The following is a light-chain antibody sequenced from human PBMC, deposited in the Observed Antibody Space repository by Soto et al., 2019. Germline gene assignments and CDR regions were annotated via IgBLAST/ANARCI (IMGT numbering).Light chain of an antibody. CDR1: SSDVGGYNY. J-gene: IGLJ2*01. V-gene: IGLV2-14*01. CDR2: DVN. CDR3: SSYSTSSPLVV. Sequence: QSALTQPASVSGSPGQSITISCIGTSSDVGGYNYVSWYQQSPGTVPKLMIYDVNNRPSGVSNRFAGSKSGNTASLTISGLQAEDEDDYYCSSYSTSSPLVVFGGGTKLTVL.